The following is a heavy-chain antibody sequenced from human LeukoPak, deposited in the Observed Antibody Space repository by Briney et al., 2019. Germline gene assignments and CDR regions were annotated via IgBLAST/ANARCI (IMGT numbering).Heavy chain of an antibody. Sequence: SGTLSLTCAVYGGSFSGYYWSWIRQPPGKGLEWIGEINHSGSTNYNPSLKSRVTISVDTSKNQFSLKLSSVTAADTAVYYCARGGYYGSGSYYRVPEIDYWGQGALVTVSS. D-gene: IGHD3-10*01. J-gene: IGHJ4*02. CDR1: GGSFSGYY. V-gene: IGHV4-34*01. CDR2: INHSGST. CDR3: ARGGYYGSGSYYRVPEIDY.